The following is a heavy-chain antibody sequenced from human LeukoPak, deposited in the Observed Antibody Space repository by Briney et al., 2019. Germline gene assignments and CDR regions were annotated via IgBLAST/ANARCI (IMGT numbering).Heavy chain of an antibody. CDR1: GFTFSSYS. D-gene: IGHD1-26*01. V-gene: IGHV3-48*04. J-gene: IGHJ4*02. CDR2: ISSSSSTI. CDR3: AREGPSGSYSPYFDY. Sequence: GGSLRLSCAASGFTFSSYSMNWVRQAPGKGLEWDSDISSSSSTIYYADSVKGRFTISRDNAKNSLYLQMNSLRAEDTAVYYCAREGPSGSYSPYFDYWGQGTLVTVSS.